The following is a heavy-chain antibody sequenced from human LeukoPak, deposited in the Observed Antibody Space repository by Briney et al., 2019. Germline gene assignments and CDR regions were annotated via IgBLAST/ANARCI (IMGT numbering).Heavy chain of an antibody. CDR1: GGSFSGYY. Sequence: SETLSLTCAVYGGSFSGYYWSWIRQPPGKGLEWIGEINHSGSTNYNPSLKSRVTISVDTSKNQFSLKLSSVTAADTAVYYCARDPGAAGAPFDYWGQGTLVTVSS. D-gene: IGHD6-13*01. J-gene: IGHJ4*02. V-gene: IGHV4-34*01. CDR2: INHSGST. CDR3: ARDPGAAGAPFDY.